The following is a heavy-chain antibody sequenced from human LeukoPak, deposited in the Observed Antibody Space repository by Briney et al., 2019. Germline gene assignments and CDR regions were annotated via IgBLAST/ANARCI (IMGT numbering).Heavy chain of an antibody. CDR2: INHSGST. CDR1: GGSFSGYY. D-gene: IGHD3-22*01. J-gene: IGHJ5*02. CDR3: AGAPRWLTMIGNWFDP. Sequence: SETLSLTCAVYGGSFSGYYWSWIRQPPGKGLEWIGEINHSGSTNYNPSLKSRVTISVDTSKNQFSPKLSSVTAAATRVYYCAGAPRWLTMIGNWFDPWRQETLVIVSS. V-gene: IGHV4-34*01.